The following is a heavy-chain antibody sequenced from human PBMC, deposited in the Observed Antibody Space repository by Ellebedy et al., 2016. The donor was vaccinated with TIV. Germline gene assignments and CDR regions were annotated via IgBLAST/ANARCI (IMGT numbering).Heavy chain of an antibody. D-gene: IGHD6-6*01. CDR1: GGSISSYY. V-gene: IGHV4-59*08. CDR2: FYNSVNT. Sequence: MPSETLSLTCTVSGGSISSYYWSWIRQPPGKGLEWIGYFYNSVNTIYNPSLKSRVSMSVDTSKNQVSLKLRSVTAEDTAVYYCARHVTLSSAVRINNWFDPWGQGTLVTVSS. J-gene: IGHJ5*02. CDR3: ARHVTLSSAVRINNWFDP.